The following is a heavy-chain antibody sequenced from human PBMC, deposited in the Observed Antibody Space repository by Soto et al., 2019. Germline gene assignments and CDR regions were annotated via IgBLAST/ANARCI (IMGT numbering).Heavy chain of an antibody. CDR2: INHSGST. V-gene: IGHV4-34*01. J-gene: IGHJ1*01. D-gene: IGHD3-22*01. CDR3: ARGGAMIVVVDEYFQH. Sequence: ETLSLTCSVYGASFSGYYWSWIRQPPGKGLEWIGEINHSGSTNYNPSLKSRVTISVDTSKNQFSLKLSSVTAADTAVYYCARGGAMIVVVDEYFQHWGQGTMVTVS. CDR1: GASFSGYY.